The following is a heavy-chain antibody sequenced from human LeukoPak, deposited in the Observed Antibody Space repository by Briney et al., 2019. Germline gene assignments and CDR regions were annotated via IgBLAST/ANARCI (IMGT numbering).Heavy chain of an antibody. Sequence: ASVKVSCKASGGTFSSYAISWVRQAPGQGLEWMGGIIPIFGTANYAQKFQGRVTITADESTSTAYMELSSLRSEDTAVYYCASGLQYCSSTSCPFLYYYGMDVWGQGTTVTVSS. D-gene: IGHD2-2*01. V-gene: IGHV1-69*01. J-gene: IGHJ6*02. CDR3: ASGLQYCSSTSCPFLYYYGMDV. CDR1: GGTFSSYA. CDR2: IIPIFGTA.